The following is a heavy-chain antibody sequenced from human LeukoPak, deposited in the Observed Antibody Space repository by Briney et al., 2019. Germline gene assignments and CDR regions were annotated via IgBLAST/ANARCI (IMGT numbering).Heavy chain of an antibody. V-gene: IGHV4-59*08. CDR3: ARGRARSTIFGVVIGYQFDY. CDR2: IYYSGST. J-gene: IGHJ4*02. Sequence: SETLSLTCTVSGGSISSYYWSWIRQPPGKGLEWIGYIYYSGSTNYNPSLKSRVTISVDTSKNQFSLKLSSVTAADTAVYYCARGRARSTIFGVVIGYQFDYWGQGTLVTVSS. D-gene: IGHD3-3*01. CDR1: GGSISSYY.